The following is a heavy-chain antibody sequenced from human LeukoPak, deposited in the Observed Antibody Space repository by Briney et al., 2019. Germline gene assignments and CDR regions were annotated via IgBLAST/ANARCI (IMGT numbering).Heavy chain of an antibody. Sequence: SETLSLTCAVYGGSFSGSYWSWIRQPPGKGLEWLGEINHSGSTNYNPSLKSRVTISVDTSKNQFSLKLSSVTAADTAVYYCARLAAYYYGSGSSDFDYWGQGTLVTVSS. D-gene: IGHD3-10*01. J-gene: IGHJ4*02. CDR1: GGSFSGSY. V-gene: IGHV4-34*01. CDR2: INHSGST. CDR3: ARLAAYYYGSGSSDFDY.